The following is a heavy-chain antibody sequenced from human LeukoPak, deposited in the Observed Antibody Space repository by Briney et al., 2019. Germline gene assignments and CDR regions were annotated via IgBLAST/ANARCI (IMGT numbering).Heavy chain of an antibody. V-gene: IGHV1-8*02. CDR3: ARGPPRTYGSGSVFRNYGMDV. D-gene: IGHD3-10*01. Sequence: ASVKVSCKASGYTFTSYGISWVRQATGQELEWMGWMNPNSGNTGYAQKFQGRVTMTRNTSISTAYMELSSLRSEDTAVYYCARGPPRTYGSGSVFRNYGMDVWGQGTTVTVSS. CDR2: MNPNSGNT. J-gene: IGHJ6*02. CDR1: GYTFTSYG.